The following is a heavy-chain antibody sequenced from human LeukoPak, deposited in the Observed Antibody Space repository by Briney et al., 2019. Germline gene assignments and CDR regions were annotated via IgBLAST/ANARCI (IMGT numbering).Heavy chain of an antibody. CDR3: ARHSARDAFDI. Sequence: GGSLRLSCAASGFTFSSYWMSWVRQAPGKGLEWVANIRQDGSEKYYVDSVKGRFTISRDNAKNSLYLQMNSLRAEDTAVYYCARHSARDAFDIWGQGTMVTVSS. D-gene: IGHD1-26*01. J-gene: IGHJ3*02. CDR1: GFTFSSYW. V-gene: IGHV3-7*01. CDR2: IRQDGSEK.